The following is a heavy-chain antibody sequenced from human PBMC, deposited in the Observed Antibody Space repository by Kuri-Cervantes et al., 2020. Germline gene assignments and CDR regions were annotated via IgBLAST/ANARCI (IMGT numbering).Heavy chain of an antibody. J-gene: IGHJ4*02. V-gene: IGHV4-34*01. CDR3: ARATDGVDY. D-gene: IGHD3-10*01. CDR2: INHSGST. CDR1: GGSFSGYY. Sequence: GSLRLSCAVYGGSFSGYYWSWIRQPPGKGLEWIGEINHSGSTNYNPSLKSRVTISVDTSKNQFSLKLSSVTAADTAVYYCARATDGVDYWGQGTLVTV.